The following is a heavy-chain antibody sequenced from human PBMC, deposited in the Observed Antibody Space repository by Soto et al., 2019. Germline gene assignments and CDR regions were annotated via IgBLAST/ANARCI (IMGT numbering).Heavy chain of an antibody. J-gene: IGHJ6*02. CDR2: VNSDGSST. CDR3: VRDFTIDDMYV. D-gene: IGHD3-3*01. CDR1: GFTFSRYW. V-gene: IGHV3-74*01. Sequence: PGGSLRLSCAASGFTFSRYWMHWVRQAPGKGLVWVSRVNSDGSSTNYADSVKGRFTISRDNAKNTLYLQMNSLRAEDTAVYYFVRDFTIDDMYVFAQGNTVTVSS.